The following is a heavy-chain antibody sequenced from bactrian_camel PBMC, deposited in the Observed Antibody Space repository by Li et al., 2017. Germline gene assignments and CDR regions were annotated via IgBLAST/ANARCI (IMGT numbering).Heavy chain of an antibody. CDR2: ISEDGYNT. D-gene: IGHD5*01. CDR1: GFTFSSYY. Sequence: HVQLVESGGGLVQPGGSLRLSCAASGFTFSSYYMSWVRQAPGKGLEWVSSISEDGYNTYYADSVSGRISISRDNAKNTVYLQMNSLRSEDTALYYCATALYGGTDFGYWGQGTQVTVS. V-gene: IGHV3-2*01. CDR3: ATALYGGTDFGY. J-gene: IGHJ6*01.